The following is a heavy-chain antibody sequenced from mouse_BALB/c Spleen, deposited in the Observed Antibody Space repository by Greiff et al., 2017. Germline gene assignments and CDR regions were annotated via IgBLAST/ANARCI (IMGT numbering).Heavy chain of an antibody. D-gene: IGHD2-14*01. J-gene: IGHJ3*01. Sequence: EVQLQQSGAELVRSGASVKLSCTASGFNIKDYYMHWVKQRPEQGLEWIGWIDPENGDTEYAPKFQGKATMTADTSSNTAYLQLSSLTSEDTAVYYCRVRGAWFAYWGQGTLVTVSA. V-gene: IGHV14-4*02. CDR3: RVRGAWFAY. CDR2: IDPENGDT. CDR1: GFNIKDYY.